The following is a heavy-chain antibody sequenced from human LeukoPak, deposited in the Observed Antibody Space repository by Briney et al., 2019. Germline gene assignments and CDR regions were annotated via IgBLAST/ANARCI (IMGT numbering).Heavy chain of an antibody. V-gene: IGHV3-23*01. Sequence: GGSLRLSCAASGFTFSSYAMNWVRQAPGKGLEWVSAISGSGGSTYYADSVKGRFTISRDNSKNTLYLQMNSLRAEDTAVYYCAKDRQWLYYFDYWGQGTLVTVSS. CDR1: GFTFSSYA. CDR3: AKDRQWLYYFDY. J-gene: IGHJ4*02. D-gene: IGHD6-19*01. CDR2: ISGSGGST.